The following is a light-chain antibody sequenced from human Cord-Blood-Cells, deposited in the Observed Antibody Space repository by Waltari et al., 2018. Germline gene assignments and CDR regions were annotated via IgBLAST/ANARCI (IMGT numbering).Light chain of an antibody. CDR3: MQALQTPFT. CDR2: LGS. Sequence: DIVMTQSLLSLPVPPGEPASISCRSSQSLLHSNGYNYLDWYLQKPGQSPQLLIYLGSNRASGVPDRFSGSGSGTDFTLKISRVEAEDVGVYYCMQALQTPFTFGPGTKVDIK. V-gene: IGKV2-28*01. CDR1: QSLLHSNGYNY. J-gene: IGKJ3*01.